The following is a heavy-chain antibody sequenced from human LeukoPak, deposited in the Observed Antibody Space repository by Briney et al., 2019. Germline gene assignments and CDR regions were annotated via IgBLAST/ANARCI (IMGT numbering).Heavy chain of an antibody. CDR1: GFTFSSYA. J-gene: IGHJ6*02. CDR2: ISGSGGST. CDR3: ARRNHIVVVTAPAGMDV. D-gene: IGHD2-21*02. V-gene: IGHV3-23*01. Sequence: GGSLRLSCAASGFTFSSYAMSWVRQAPGKGLEWVSAISGSGGSTYYADSVKGQFTISRDNSKNTLYLQMNSLRAEDTAVYYCARRNHIVVVTAPAGMDVWGQGTTVTVSS.